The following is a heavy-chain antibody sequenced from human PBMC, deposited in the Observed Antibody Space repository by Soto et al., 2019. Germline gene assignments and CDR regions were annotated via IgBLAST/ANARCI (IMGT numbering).Heavy chain of an antibody. V-gene: IGHV2-5*02. CDR3: ANAGDSDLLTFDH. J-gene: IGHJ4*02. CDR2: IYWDDDK. D-gene: IGHD2-15*01. Sequence: QITLKESGPTLVRPAQTLTLTCDFSGFSLSTYHMGVAWIRQPPGKALEWLALIYWDDDKRYSPSLKDRLAISQGTSSNQVGLPITNVDPGDTATYFGANAGDSDLLTFDHWGPRNLITLSS. CDR1: GFSLSTYHMG.